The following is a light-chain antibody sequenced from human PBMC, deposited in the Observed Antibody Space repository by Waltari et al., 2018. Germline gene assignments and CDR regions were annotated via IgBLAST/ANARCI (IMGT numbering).Light chain of an antibody. J-gene: IGKJ4*01. Sequence: DIQMTQSPSSLSASVRDRVTITCQASQDINKFLNWYQQKPGKAPKLLISDASKLQTGAPSRFTGSGSGTHFTFTISSLHPEDVATYYCQQYDDPLTFGGGTKVEIK. V-gene: IGKV1-33*01. CDR1: QDINKF. CDR2: DAS. CDR3: QQYDDPLT.